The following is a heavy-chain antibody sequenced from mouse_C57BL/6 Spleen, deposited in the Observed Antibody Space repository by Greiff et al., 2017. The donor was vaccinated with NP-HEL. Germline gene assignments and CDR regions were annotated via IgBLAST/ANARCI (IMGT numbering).Heavy chain of an antibody. CDR2: ISSGSSTI. V-gene: IGHV5-17*01. Sequence: DVHLVESGGGLVKPGGSLKLSCAASGFTFSDYGMHWVRQAPEKGLEWVAYISSGSSTIYYADTVKGRFTISIDNAKNTLFLQMTSLRSEDTAMYYCARELRYGFDYWGQGTTLTVSS. D-gene: IGHD1-1*01. J-gene: IGHJ2*01. CDR3: ARELRYGFDY. CDR1: GFTFSDYG.